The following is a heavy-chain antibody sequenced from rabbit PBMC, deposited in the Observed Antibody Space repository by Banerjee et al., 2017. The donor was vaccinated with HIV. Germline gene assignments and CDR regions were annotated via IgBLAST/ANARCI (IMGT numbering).Heavy chain of an antibody. J-gene: IGHJ6*01. CDR1: GVSFTTTSY. CDR2: IEGGSSGFS. Sequence: PLHESAGDLVKPGASLTLTCTAPGVSFTTTSYLCSVRPPPGKGLEWIACIEGGSSGFSYFANWAKGRFTISKTSSTTVTLQMTSLTAADTATYFCARDSGSSFSSYGMDLWGPGTLVTVS. V-gene: IGHV1S40*01. CDR3: ARDSGSSFSSYGMDL. D-gene: IGHD8-1*01.